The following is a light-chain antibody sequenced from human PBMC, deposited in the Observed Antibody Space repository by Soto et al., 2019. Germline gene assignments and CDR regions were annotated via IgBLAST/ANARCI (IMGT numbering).Light chain of an antibody. CDR2: KAS. CDR1: QSINSW. CDR3: QQYNGYWT. J-gene: IGKJ1*01. V-gene: IGKV1-5*03. Sequence: DIQMTQSPSTLSASVGDRVTISCRASQSINSWLAWYQQKPGKAPKLLIYKASSLESGVPSRFSGSGSGTEFTLTISSLQPDDFATYYCQQYNGYWTFGQGTKVEIK.